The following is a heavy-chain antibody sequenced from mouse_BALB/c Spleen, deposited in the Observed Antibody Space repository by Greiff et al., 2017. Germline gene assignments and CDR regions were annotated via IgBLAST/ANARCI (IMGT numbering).Heavy chain of an antibody. CDR2: INPSNGGT. CDR3: TRDYYGNYGAWFAY. CDR1: GYTFTSYY. J-gene: IGHJ3*01. V-gene: IGHV1S81*02. Sequence: VKLVESGAELVKPGASVKLSCKASGYTFTSYYMYWVKQRPGQGLEWIGEINPSNGGTNFNEKFKSKATLTVDKSSSTAYMQLSSLTSEDSAVYYCTRDYYGNYGAWFAYWGQGTLVTVSA. D-gene: IGHD2-1*01.